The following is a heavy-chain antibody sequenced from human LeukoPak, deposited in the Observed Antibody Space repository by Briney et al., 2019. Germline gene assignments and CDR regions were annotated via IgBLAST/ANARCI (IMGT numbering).Heavy chain of an antibody. CDR1: GFTFSSYA. J-gene: IGHJ4*02. V-gene: IGHV3-30-3*01. D-gene: IGHD2-2*01. Sequence: PGRSLRLSCAASGFTFSSYAMHWVRQAPGKGLEWVAVISYDGSNKYYADSVKGRFTIPRDNSKNTLYLQMNSLRAEDTAVYYCTKGPLRGTAAAIDYWGQGTLVTVSS. CDR3: TKGPLRGTAAAIDY. CDR2: ISYDGSNK.